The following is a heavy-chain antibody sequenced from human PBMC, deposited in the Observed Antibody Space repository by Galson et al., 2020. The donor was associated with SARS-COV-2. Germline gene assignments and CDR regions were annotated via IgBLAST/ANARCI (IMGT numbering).Heavy chain of an antibody. D-gene: IGHD3-3*01. CDR3: ARVSGITIFGVVPPGNNWYFDL. V-gene: IGHV3-48*03. J-gene: IGHJ2*01. CDR2: ISSSGSTI. Sequence: GGSLRLSCAASGFTFSSYEMNWVRQAPGKGLEWVSYISSSGSTIYYADSVNGRFTISRDNAKNSLYLQMNSLRAEDTAVYYFARVSGITIFGVVPPGNNWYFDLWGRGTLVTVSS. CDR1: GFTFSSYE.